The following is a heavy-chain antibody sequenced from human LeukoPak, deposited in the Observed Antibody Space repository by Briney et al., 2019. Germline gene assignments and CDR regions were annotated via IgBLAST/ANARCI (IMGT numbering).Heavy chain of an antibody. Sequence: PGGSLRLSCAASGFTFSSYAMSWVRQAPGKGLEWVSAISGSGGSTYYADSVKGRFTISRDNSKNTLYLQMNSLRAEDTAVYYCAKDPPDYDFWSGIFDYWGQGTLVTVSS. CDR1: GFTFSSYA. CDR2: ISGSGGST. CDR3: AKDPPDYDFWSGIFDY. D-gene: IGHD3-3*01. J-gene: IGHJ4*02. V-gene: IGHV3-23*01.